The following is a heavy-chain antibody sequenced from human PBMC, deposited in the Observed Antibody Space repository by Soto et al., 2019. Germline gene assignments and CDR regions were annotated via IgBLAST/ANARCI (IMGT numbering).Heavy chain of an antibody. J-gene: IGHJ6*02. Sequence: GGSLRLSCAASGFTFSSYSMNWVRQAPGKGLEWVSSISSSSSYIYYADSVKGRFTISRDNAKNSLYLQMNSLRAEDTAVYYCARDGGYFDWLHQWYGMDVWGQGTTVTVSS. V-gene: IGHV3-21*01. CDR2: ISSSSSYI. CDR3: ARDGGYFDWLHQWYGMDV. D-gene: IGHD3-9*01. CDR1: GFTFSSYS.